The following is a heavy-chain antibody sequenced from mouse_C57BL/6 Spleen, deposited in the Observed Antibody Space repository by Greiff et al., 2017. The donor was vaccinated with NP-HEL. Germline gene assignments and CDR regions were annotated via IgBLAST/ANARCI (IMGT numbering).Heavy chain of an antibody. D-gene: IGHD2-1*01. CDR3: AKENYGNYLYYAMDY. CDR1: GFNIKNTY. J-gene: IGHJ4*01. V-gene: IGHV14-3*01. Sequence: VQLKESVAELVRPGASVKLSCTASGFNIKNTYMHWVKQRPEQGLEWIGRIDPANGNTKYAPKFQGKATITADTSSNTAYLQLSSLTSEDTAIYYCAKENYGNYLYYAMDYWGQGTSVTVSS. CDR2: IDPANGNT.